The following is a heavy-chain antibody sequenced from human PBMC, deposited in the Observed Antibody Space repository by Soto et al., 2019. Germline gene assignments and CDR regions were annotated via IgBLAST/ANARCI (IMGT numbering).Heavy chain of an antibody. J-gene: IGHJ4*03. CDR3: AQKEDYDHAWGKSPLA. CDR1: GFTFNNYA. V-gene: IGHV3-23*01. D-gene: IGHD3-16*01. Sequence: EVQLLEAGGNLVQPGGSLRLSCGASGFTFNNYAMSWVRQAPGKGLDWVSSINGPGDDTYYADSVKGRFTISRDNSKNTMYLLMNSLRADDDSSLSSCAQKEDYDHAWGKSPLAWGQGTQVTVSS. CDR2: INGPGDDT.